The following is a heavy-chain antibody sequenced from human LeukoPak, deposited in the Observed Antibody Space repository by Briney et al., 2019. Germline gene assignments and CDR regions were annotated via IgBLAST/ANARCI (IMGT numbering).Heavy chain of an antibody. V-gene: IGHV3-30*02. CDR1: GFTFSSYG. CDR3: AKDRRPNNYHASGTHY. J-gene: IGHJ4*02. D-gene: IGHD3-10*01. CDR2: IRYDGSHK. Sequence: GGSLRLSCAASGFTFSSYGMHWVRQAPGKGLEWVAFIRYDGSHKYYADSVKGRFTISRDNSKNTLYLQMNSLRAEDTAVYYCAKDRRPNNYHASGTHYWGQGTLVIVSS.